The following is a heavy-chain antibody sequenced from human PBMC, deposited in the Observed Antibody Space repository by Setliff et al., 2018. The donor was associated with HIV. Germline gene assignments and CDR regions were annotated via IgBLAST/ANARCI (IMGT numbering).Heavy chain of an antibody. J-gene: IGHJ3*02. CDR2: IWFDGSKK. Sequence: GGSLRLSCAASGFTFSSYAMHWVRQAPGKGLEWVAVIWFDGSKKYYTDSVKGRFTISRDNSKNTLFLQMNSLRGDDTAVYYCARDLRRYDSSGSHDAFDIWGQGTMVTVSS. D-gene: IGHD3-22*01. V-gene: IGHV3-33*01. CDR1: GFTFSSYA. CDR3: ARDLRRYDSSGSHDAFDI.